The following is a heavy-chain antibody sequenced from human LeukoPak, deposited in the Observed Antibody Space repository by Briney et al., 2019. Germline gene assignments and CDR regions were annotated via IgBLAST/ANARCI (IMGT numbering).Heavy chain of an antibody. CDR3: AKLSTRFYDNSGYYFDY. CDR1: GFSLSDYS. CDR2: ISPTSSDI. D-gene: IGHD3-22*01. J-gene: IGHJ4*02. V-gene: IGHV3-21*04. Sequence: TTGGSLRLSCTPSGFSLSDYSVNWVRQAPGKGLEWVSSISPTSSDINYAASLKGRFTISRDNSKNTLYLQMNSLRAEDTAVYYCAKLSTRFYDNSGYYFDYWGQGTLVTVAS.